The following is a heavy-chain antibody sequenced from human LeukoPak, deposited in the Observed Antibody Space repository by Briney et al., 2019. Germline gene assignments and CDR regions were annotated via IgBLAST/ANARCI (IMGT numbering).Heavy chain of an antibody. J-gene: IGHJ4*02. V-gene: IGHV1-2*02. CDR2: INPNSGGT. Sequence: PWASVKVSCKASGYTFTGYYMHWVRQAPGQGLEWMGWINPNSGGTNYAQKFQGRVTMTRDTSISTAYMELSRLRSDDTAVYYCARPIVGATAGLDFWGQGTLVTVSS. CDR1: GYTFTGYY. CDR3: ARPIVGATAGLDF. D-gene: IGHD1-26*01.